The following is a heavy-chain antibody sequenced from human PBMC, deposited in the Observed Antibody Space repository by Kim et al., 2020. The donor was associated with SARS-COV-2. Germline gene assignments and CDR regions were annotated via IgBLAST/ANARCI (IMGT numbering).Heavy chain of an antibody. J-gene: IGHJ3*02. CDR2: IYYSGST. Sequence: SETLSLTCTVSGGSISSSSYYWGWICQPPGKGLEWIGSIYYSGSTYYNPSLKSRVTISVDTSKNRFSLKLSSVTAADTAVYYCARDVVVVVADSRQRPKDAFDIWGQGTMVTVSS. V-gene: IGHV4-39*07. CDR1: GGSISSSSYY. CDR3: ARDVVVVVADSRQRPKDAFDI. D-gene: IGHD2-15*01.